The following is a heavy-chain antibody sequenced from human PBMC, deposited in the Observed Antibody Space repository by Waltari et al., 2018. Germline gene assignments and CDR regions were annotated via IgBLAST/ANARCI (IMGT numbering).Heavy chain of an antibody. J-gene: IGHJ4*02. CDR1: GGSISSSSYY. V-gene: IGHV4-39*07. D-gene: IGHD3-22*01. CDR3: ARGYYYDSSGYPPTFDY. CDR2: IYYSGST. Sequence: QLQLQESGPGLVKPSETLSLTCTVSGGSISSSSYYWGWIRQPPGKGLEWIGSIYYSGSTYYNPSLKSRVTISVDTSKNQFSLKLSSVTAADTAVYYCARGYYYDSSGYPPTFDYWGQGTLVTVSS.